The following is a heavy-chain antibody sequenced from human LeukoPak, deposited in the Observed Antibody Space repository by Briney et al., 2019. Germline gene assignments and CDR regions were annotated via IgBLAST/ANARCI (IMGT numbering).Heavy chain of an antibody. J-gene: IGHJ3*02. Sequence: ASVKVSCKASGYTFTSYDINWVRQATGQGLEWMGWMNPNSGNTGYAQKFQGRVTMTRNTSISTAYMELSSLRSEDTAVYYCAREGPVEMATSDAFYIWGQGTMVTVSS. CDR3: AREGPVEMATSDAFYI. D-gene: IGHD5-24*01. V-gene: IGHV1-8*01. CDR1: GYTFTSYD. CDR2: MNPNSGNT.